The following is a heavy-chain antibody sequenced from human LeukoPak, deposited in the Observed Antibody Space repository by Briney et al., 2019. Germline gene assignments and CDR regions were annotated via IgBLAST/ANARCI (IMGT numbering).Heavy chain of an antibody. Sequence: PSETLSLTCTVSGGSVSSHCWSWIRQPAGKGLEWIGRIYTSGSTDYNPPLKSRVTMSVDTSKNKFSLRLTSVTAADTAVYYCARGTYGRGWHADNWGQGTLVTVSS. J-gene: IGHJ4*02. D-gene: IGHD6-19*01. V-gene: IGHV4-4*07. CDR3: ARGTYGRGWHADN. CDR1: GGSVSSHC. CDR2: IYTSGST.